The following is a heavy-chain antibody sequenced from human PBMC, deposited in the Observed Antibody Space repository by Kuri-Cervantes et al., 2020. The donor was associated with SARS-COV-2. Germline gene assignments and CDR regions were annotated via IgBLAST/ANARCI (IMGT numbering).Heavy chain of an antibody. CDR1: GFSFSMYW. D-gene: IGHD6-19*01. J-gene: IGHJ3*02. CDR2: IKKDGSEK. CDR3: AREQWLELDAFDI. V-gene: IGHV3-7*01. Sequence: GEFLKISCAASGFSFSMYWMSWVRQAPGKGLEWVANIKKDGSEKYYVDSVKGRFTISRDNAKNSLYLQMNGLRAEDTAVYYCAREQWLELDAFDIWGQGTMVTVSS.